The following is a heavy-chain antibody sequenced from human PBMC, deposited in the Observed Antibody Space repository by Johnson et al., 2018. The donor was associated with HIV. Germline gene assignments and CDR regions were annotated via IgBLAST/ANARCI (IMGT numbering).Heavy chain of an antibody. CDR3: VRDAGPEGFHPWGAFDI. D-gene: IGHD7-27*01. CDR2: IGTAGDT. J-gene: IGHJ3*02. CDR1: GFTFSSYA. V-gene: IGHV3-13*01. Sequence: VQVVESGGGVVQPGRSLRLSCAASGFTFSSYAMHWVRQAPGKGLEWVSAIGTAGDTYYAGSVKGRFTIPRENAKNSLYLQLNSLRAGDTAVYYCVRDAGPEGFHPWGAFDIWAKGQWSLSLQ.